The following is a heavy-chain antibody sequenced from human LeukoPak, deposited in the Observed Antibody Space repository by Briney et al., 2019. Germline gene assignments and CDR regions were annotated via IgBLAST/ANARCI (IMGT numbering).Heavy chain of an antibody. CDR3: AKDAYSGFSSSYNMDY. CDR1: GYTVTGHY. Sequence: GASVKVSCKASGYTVTGHYLHWVRQAPGHGLEWEGWIKPNCVVTNYAQKFQGRVTMTRDTYINTDYMELHSLTSDDTAMYYCAKDAYSGFSSSYNMDYWGQGTLVTVSS. J-gene: IGHJ4*02. CDR2: IKPNCVVT. V-gene: IGHV1-2*02. D-gene: IGHD5-18*01.